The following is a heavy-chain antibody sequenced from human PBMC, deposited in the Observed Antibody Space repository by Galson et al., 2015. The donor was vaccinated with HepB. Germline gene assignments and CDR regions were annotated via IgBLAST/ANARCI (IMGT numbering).Heavy chain of an antibody. CDR1: GFTFSSYA. D-gene: IGHD4-17*01. CDR2: ISYDGSNK. V-gene: IGHV3-30-3*01. CDR3: ARGSTVTTFYYYYMDV. J-gene: IGHJ6*03. Sequence: SLRLSCAASGFTFSSYAMHWVRQAPGKGLEWVAVISYDGSNKYYADSVKGRFTISRDNSKNTLYLQMNSLRAEDTAVYYCARGSTVTTFYYYYMDVWGKGTTVTVSS.